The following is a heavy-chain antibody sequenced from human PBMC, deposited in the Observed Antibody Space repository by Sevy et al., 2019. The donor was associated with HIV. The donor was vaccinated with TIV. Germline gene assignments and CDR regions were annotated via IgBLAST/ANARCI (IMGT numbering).Heavy chain of an antibody. V-gene: IGHV3-48*02. J-gene: IGHJ6*02. Sequence: GGSLRLSCAASGFTFSSYSMNWVRQAPGKGLEWVSYISSSSSTIYYADSVKGRFTISRDNAKNSLYLQMNSLRDEDTAVYYCARDSMDYYDSSGFYYYYGMDVWGLGTTVTVSS. CDR3: ARDSMDYYDSSGFYYYYGMDV. CDR1: GFTFSSYS. CDR2: ISSSSSTI. D-gene: IGHD3-22*01.